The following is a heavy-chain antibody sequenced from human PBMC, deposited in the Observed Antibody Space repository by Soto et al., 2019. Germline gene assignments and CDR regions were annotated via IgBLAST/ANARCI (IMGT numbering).Heavy chain of an antibody. J-gene: IGHJ4*02. CDR3: ARGPAKERPGTVYYYGSGSYPDY. V-gene: IGHV4-34*01. CDR1: GGSFSGYY. CDR2: INHSGST. Sequence: PSETLSLTCAVYGGSFSGYYWSWIRQPPGKGLEWIGEINHSGSTNYNPSLKSRVTISVDMSKNQFSPKLSSVTAADTAVYYCARGPAKERPGTVYYYGSGSYPDYWGQGTLVTVSS. D-gene: IGHD3-10*01.